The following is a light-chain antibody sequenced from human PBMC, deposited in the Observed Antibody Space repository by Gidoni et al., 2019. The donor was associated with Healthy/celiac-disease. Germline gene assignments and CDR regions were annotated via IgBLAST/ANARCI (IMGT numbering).Light chain of an antibody. Sequence: SYELTQPPSVSVSPGQTARIPCSGDALPKQYAYLYQQKPGPAPVMVIYKDSESPSGIPELFSGASSGTTVTLTISGVQAEDEADYYCQSADSSGTYVVFGGGTKLTVL. CDR2: KDS. CDR3: QSADSSGTYVV. J-gene: IGLJ2*01. V-gene: IGLV3-25*03. CDR1: ALPKQY.